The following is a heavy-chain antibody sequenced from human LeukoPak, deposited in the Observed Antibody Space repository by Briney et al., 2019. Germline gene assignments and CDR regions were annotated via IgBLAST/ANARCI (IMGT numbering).Heavy chain of an antibody. J-gene: IGHJ6*03. V-gene: IGHV4-4*07. Sequence: PSETLSLTCTVSGGSISSYYWSWIRRPAGKGLEWIGRIYTSGSTNYNPSLKSRVTMSVDTSKNQFSLKLSSVTAADTAVYYCARGGFGPRRYYYYMDVWGKGTTVTVSS. D-gene: IGHD3-10*01. CDR2: IYTSGST. CDR1: GGSISSYY. CDR3: ARGGFGPRRYYYYMDV.